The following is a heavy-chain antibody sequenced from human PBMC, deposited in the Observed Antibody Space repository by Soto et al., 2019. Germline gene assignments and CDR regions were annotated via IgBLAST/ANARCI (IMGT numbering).Heavy chain of an antibody. Sequence: PGGSLRLSCAASGVTFSNYWMSWVRQAPGKGLEWVANIKQDGSDKYYVDSVKGRFTISRDNAKNSLYLQMNSLRAEDTAVYYCARDRVLRFLEWLPYYGMDVWGQGTTLTVSS. D-gene: IGHD3-3*01. CDR1: GVTFSNYW. V-gene: IGHV3-7*01. J-gene: IGHJ6*02. CDR3: ARDRVLRFLEWLPYYGMDV. CDR2: IKQDGSDK.